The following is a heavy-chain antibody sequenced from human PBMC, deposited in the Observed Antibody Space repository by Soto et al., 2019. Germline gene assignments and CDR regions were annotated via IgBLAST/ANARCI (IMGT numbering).Heavy chain of an antibody. J-gene: IGHJ3*02. V-gene: IGHV4-31*03. CDR3: ARRDSSAYWAPDI. Sequence: TLSLACPVSGASVSGYFWSWIRQHPGKGLEWIGYIYYTGSAYYNPSLKSRVTISVDTSKNQFSLKLSSVTAADTAIYYCARRDSSAYWAPDIWGQGTMVTV. CDR1: GASVSGYF. CDR2: IYYTGSA. D-gene: IGHD3-22*01.